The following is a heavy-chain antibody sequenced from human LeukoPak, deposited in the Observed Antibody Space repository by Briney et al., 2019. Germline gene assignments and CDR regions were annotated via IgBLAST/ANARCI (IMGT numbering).Heavy chain of an antibody. CDR1: GGSFSGYY. D-gene: IGHD6-13*01. V-gene: IGHV4-34*01. CDR3: GRGLRSSRVPLAYYMDV. Sequence: SETLSLTCAVYGGSFSGYYWSWIRQPPGKGLEWIGEINHSGSTNYNPSLKSRVTISVDTSTNHFSLKLSSVTAADTPAYYCGRGLRSSRVPLAYYMDVWGKGTTVTVSS. CDR2: INHSGST. J-gene: IGHJ6*03.